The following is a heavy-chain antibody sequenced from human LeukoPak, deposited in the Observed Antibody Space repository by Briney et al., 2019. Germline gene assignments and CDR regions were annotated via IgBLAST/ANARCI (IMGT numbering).Heavy chain of an antibody. V-gene: IGHV1-18*01. Sequence: ASVKVSCKASGFTFGSSGITWVRQAPGQGLEWMGSVSTYNGNANYAQNFQGRVTMTADTSTSTAYMELRSLRSDDTAVYYCARDFMGARGWFDPWGQGTLVTVSS. D-gene: IGHD1-26*01. CDR2: VSTYNGNA. J-gene: IGHJ5*02. CDR1: GFTFGSSG. CDR3: ARDFMGARGWFDP.